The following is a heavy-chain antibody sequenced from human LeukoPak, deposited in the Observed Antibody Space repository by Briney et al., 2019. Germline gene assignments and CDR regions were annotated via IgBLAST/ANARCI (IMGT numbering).Heavy chain of an antibody. CDR2: ISDDGRNK. J-gene: IGHJ4*02. Sequence: GGSLRLPCAASGFSFISYGMHWVRQAPGKGLEWVGVISDDGRNKKYADSVKGRFTISRDNSKHTLYLQMNSLRDEDTAVYYCAKRPSDYGDYVTYFDYWGQGTLVTVSS. CDR3: AKRPSDYGDYVTYFDY. D-gene: IGHD4-17*01. V-gene: IGHV3-30*18. CDR1: GFSFISYG.